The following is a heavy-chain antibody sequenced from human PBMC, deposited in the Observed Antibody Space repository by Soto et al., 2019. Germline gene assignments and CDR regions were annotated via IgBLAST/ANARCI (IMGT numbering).Heavy chain of an antibody. CDR1: GFTFSNYA. D-gene: IGHD3-10*01. J-gene: IGHJ2*01. CDR3: ARETYYSSHLIGNLDL. V-gene: IGHV3-30-3*01. Sequence: QVQLVEAGGCVVQPGRSLRLFCAASGFTFSNYAMQWVRQALGKGLEWVAVVSSEGGTQFYADSVKGRFTISRDNSKNSLYLQMNSLTTEDAALYFWARETYYSSHLIGNLDLWGRGTLVIVSS. CDR2: VSSEGGTQ.